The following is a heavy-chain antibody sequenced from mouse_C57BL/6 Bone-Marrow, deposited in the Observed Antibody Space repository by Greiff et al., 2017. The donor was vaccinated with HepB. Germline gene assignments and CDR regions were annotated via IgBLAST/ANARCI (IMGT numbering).Heavy chain of an antibody. D-gene: IGHD4-1*01. J-gene: IGHJ3*01. CDR1: GFSFNTYA. CDR2: IRSKSNNYAT. CDR3: VRHWLGAWFAY. Sequence: EVKVVESGGGLVQPKGSLKLSCAASGFSFNTYAMNWVRQAPGKGLEWVARIRSKSNNYATYYADSVKDRFTISRDDSESMLYLQMNNLKTEDTAMYYCVRHWLGAWFAYWGQGTLVTVSA. V-gene: IGHV10-1*01.